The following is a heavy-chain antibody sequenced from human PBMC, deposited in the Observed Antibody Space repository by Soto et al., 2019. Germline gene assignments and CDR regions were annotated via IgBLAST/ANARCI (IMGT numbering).Heavy chain of an antibody. CDR1: GDNFSSYT. CDR3: ARVGTGKSVDY. J-gene: IGHJ4*02. CDR2: IVPIIDIT. V-gene: IGHV1-69*02. D-gene: IGHD2-8*02. Sequence: QVQLVQSGAEVKKPGSSVKISCKASGDNFSSYTISWVRQGPGQGLEWMGRIVPIIDITNYAQKFQGRVTITADKYTRTVYMELSSLRSEDTAVYYCARVGTGKSVDYWGQGTLVTVSS.